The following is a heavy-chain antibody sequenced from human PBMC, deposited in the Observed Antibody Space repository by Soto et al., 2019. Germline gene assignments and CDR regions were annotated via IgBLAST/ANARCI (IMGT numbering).Heavy chain of an antibody. V-gene: IGHV1-3*01. Sequence: ASVKVSCKASGYTFTSSAMHWVRQAPGQRLEWMGWINAGNGNTKYSQKFQGRVTITRDTSASTAYMELSSLRSEDTAVYYCARDLQFWSGYAYYYYYGMDVWGQGTTVTVSS. CDR1: GYTFTSSA. CDR3: ARDLQFWSGYAYYYYYGMDV. D-gene: IGHD3-3*02. CDR2: INAGNGNT. J-gene: IGHJ6*02.